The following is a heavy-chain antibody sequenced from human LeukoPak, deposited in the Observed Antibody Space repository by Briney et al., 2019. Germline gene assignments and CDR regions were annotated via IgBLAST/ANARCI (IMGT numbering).Heavy chain of an antibody. J-gene: IGHJ4*02. CDR3: ARGPGSRGIFDY. D-gene: IGHD3-10*01. Sequence: PGGSLRLSCAVSGFTFSGFWMSWSRQAPGKGLEWVASINSDGSEGYYADVVKGRFTISRDNAKNSLYLQINSLRAEDTAVYYCARGPGSRGIFDYWGQGTLVTVSS. V-gene: IGHV3-7*03. CDR1: GFTFSGFW. CDR2: INSDGSEG.